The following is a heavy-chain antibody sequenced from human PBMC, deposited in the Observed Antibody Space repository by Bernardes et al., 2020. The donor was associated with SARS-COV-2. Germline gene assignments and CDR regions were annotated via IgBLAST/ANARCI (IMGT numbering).Heavy chain of an antibody. V-gene: IGHV3-23*05. Sequence: GGSLRLSCAASGFTFSNYAMTWVRQAPGKGLEWVSTISISGGGTFYADSVKGRFTISRDSSNNTLFLQMNGLNSEDTAVYYCARARGTVKTAHFYSLDVWGQGTTVTVSS. J-gene: IGHJ6*02. CDR3: ARARGTVKTAHFYSLDV. D-gene: IGHD4-4*01. CDR1: GFTFSNYA. CDR2: ISISGGGT.